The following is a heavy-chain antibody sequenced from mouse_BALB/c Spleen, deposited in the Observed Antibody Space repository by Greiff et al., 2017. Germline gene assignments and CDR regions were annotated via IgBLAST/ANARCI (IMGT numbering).Heavy chain of an antibody. CDR3: ARRYGNLYAMDY. D-gene: IGHD2-10*02. CDR2: ISSGGSYT. CDR1: GFTFSSYA. V-gene: IGHV5-9-3*01. J-gene: IGHJ4*01. Sequence: EVQRVESGGGLVKPGGSLKLSCAASGFTFSSYAMSWVRQTPEKRLEWVATISSGGSYTYYPDSVKGRFTISRDNAKNTLYLQMSSLRSEDTAMYYCARRYGNLYAMDYWGQGTSVTVSS.